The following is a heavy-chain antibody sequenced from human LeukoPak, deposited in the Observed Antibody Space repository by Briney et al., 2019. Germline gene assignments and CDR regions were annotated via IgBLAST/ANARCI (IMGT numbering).Heavy chain of an antibody. CDR3: AKSGSYSSAWYAGDWFDP. V-gene: IGHV3-23*01. J-gene: IGHJ5*02. CDR1: GFTFNTYG. D-gene: IGHD6-19*01. CDR2: ISGSGGTT. Sequence: GGSLRLSCAASGFTFNTYGMSWVRQAPGKGLEWVSSISGSGGTTYYADSVKGRLTISRDNFKNTLYLQMNSLRAEDTAVYYCAKSGSYSSAWYAGDWFDPWGQGTLVTVSS.